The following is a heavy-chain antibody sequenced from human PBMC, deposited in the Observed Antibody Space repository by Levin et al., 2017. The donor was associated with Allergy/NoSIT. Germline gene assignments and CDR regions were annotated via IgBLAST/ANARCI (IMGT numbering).Heavy chain of an antibody. Sequence: LSLPCAASGFTFSNYAMHWVRQAPGKGLEWVALIWYDGNNKYYADSVKGRFVISRDNSKNTVFLQMNRLRAEDTAMYFCARESVGHLVLTAGWFDPWGLGTLVTVSS. V-gene: IGHV3-33*01. CDR2: IWYDGNNK. D-gene: IGHD6-6*01. J-gene: IGHJ5*02. CDR1: GFTFSNYA. CDR3: ARESVGHLVLTAGWFDP.